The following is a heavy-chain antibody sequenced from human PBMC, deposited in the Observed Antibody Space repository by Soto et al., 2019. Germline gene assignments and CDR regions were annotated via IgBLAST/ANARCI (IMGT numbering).Heavy chain of an antibody. V-gene: IGHV3-23*01. J-gene: IGHJ4*02. CDR3: ARFRGGRCHSPIDQ. CDR1: GFTFNNYA. D-gene: IGHD2-15*01. CDR2: ISTGGDNT. Sequence: EVQLLESGGGLVQLGGSLGLSCAASGFTFNNYAMGWVRQAPGKGLEWVSGISTGGDNTYYADSVKGRFTTSRDNSKNTVYLQMNSLSAEDTAVYYCARFRGGRCHSPIDQWGQGSLVIVSS.